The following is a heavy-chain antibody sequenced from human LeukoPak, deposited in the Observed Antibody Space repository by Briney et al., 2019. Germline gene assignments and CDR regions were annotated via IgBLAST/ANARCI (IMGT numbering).Heavy chain of an antibody. V-gene: IGHV3-23*01. CDR2: ISGSGGST. CDR3: AKDLAFGVAH. Sequence: GGSLRLSCAASGFTFTSYATSWVRQAPGKGLEWVSAISGSGGSTYYADSVKGRFTISRDNSKNTLYLQMNSLRAEDTAVYYCAKDLAFGVAHWGQGTLVTVSS. CDR1: GFTFTSYA. D-gene: IGHD2-15*01. J-gene: IGHJ4*02.